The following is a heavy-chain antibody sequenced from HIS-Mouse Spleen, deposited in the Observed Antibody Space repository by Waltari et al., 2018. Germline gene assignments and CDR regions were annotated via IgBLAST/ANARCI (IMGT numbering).Heavy chain of an antibody. Sequence: QLQLQESGPGLVKPSETLSLTCTVSGGSISSSSYYWGWIRQPPGKGLEWIGSIYYRGSTYYNPSLKSRVTISVDTSKNQFSLKLSSVTAADTAVYYCARLTSSSWYYFDYWGQGTLVTVSS. D-gene: IGHD6-13*01. CDR1: GGSISSSSYY. J-gene: IGHJ4*02. CDR3: ARLTSSSWYYFDY. V-gene: IGHV4-39*07. CDR2: IYYRGST.